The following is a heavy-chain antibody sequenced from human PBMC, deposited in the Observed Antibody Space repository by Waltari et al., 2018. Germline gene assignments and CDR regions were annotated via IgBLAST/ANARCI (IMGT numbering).Heavy chain of an antibody. J-gene: IGHJ4*02. CDR3: ARLPSKYFDSIGWGFFDQ. CDR1: GDFPSDDH. D-gene: IGHD3-22*01. Sequence: QVQLQESGPGLVKPSETLSLTCTVSGDFPSDDHWTWIRQAPGKGLEWIAYLRKTGVPNRTPSLQSRVTMSTVTSKKQFSLRLTSVTAEDTAVYYCARLPSKYFDSIGWGFFDQWGQGILVTVSS. V-gene: IGHV4-59*08. CDR2: LRKTGVP.